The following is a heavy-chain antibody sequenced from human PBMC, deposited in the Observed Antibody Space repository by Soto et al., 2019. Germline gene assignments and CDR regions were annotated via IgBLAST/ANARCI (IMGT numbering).Heavy chain of an antibody. CDR2: IKQDGSEK. V-gene: IGHV3-7*01. CDR3: ARDAPMVRGVDDY. CDR1: GFTFSSYW. D-gene: IGHD3-10*01. J-gene: IGHJ4*02. Sequence: EVQLVEYGGGLVQPGGSLRLSCAASGFTFSSYWMSWVRQAPGKGLEWVANIKQDGSEKYYVDSVKGRFTISRDHAKNSLYLQMNSLRAEDTAVYYCARDAPMVRGVDDYWGQGTLVTVAS.